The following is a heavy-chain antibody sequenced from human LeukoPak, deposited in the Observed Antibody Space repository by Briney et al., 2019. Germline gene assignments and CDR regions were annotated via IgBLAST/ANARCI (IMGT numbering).Heavy chain of an antibody. CDR3: ARAANMVRGVMAWFDP. J-gene: IGHJ5*02. V-gene: IGHV4-34*01. CDR1: GGSFSGYY. CDR2: TNHSGST. D-gene: IGHD3-10*01. Sequence: SETLSLTCAVYGGSFSGYYWSWIRQPPGKGLEWIGETNHSGSTNYNPSLKSRVTISVDTSKNQFSLKLSSVTAADTAVYYCARAANMVRGVMAWFDPWGQGTLVTASS.